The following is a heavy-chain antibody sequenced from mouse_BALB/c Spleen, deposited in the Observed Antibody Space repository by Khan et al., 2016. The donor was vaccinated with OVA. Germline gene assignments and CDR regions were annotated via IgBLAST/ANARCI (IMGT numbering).Heavy chain of an antibody. CDR2: IWGDGST. Sequence: QVQLKQSGPGLVAPSQSLSITCTVSGFSLTGYGVNWVRQPPGKGLEWLGMIWGDGSTDYNSALKSRLSISKDNSKSQAFLKMNSLQTDDTARYYCARAYYANYREAMDYWGQVTSVTVSS. V-gene: IGHV2-6-7*01. D-gene: IGHD2-10*01. J-gene: IGHJ4*01. CDR1: GFSLTGYG. CDR3: ARAYYANYREAMDY.